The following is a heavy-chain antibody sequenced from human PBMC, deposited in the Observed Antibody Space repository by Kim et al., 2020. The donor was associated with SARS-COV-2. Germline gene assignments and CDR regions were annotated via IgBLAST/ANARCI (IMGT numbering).Heavy chain of an antibody. D-gene: IGHD3-10*01. V-gene: IGHV3-21*01. CDR1: GFSFANFG. Sequence: GGSLRLSCVGSGFSFANFGLTWVRQAPGKGLEWVSSISSSNTGIYYADSADSLRGRFRISRDNAKNSVYLQMNSLTDEDTAVYYCARGRRAASETAYGYYFDYWGQGTLVTVSS. J-gene: IGHJ4*02. CDR2: ISSSNTGI. CDR3: ARGRRAASETAYGYYFDY.